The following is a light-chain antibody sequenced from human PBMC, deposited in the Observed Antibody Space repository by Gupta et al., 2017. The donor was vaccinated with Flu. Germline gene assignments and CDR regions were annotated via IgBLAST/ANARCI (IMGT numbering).Light chain of an antibody. CDR2: DVT. CDR1: SNDVGSSNR. Sequence: QSAPTQPRSVSGSPGQSVTISCTGTSNDVGSSNRVSWYEQRPDKAPKLILYDVTERPSGVPDRFSGSKSGNTESLTISGLQADDEADDDCSSPAGRVTWVFGTGTTVTVL. V-gene: IGLV2-11*01. CDR3: SSPAGRVTWV. J-gene: IGLJ1*01.